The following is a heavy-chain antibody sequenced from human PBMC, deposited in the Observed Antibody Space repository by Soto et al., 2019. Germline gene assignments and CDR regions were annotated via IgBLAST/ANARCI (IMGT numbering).Heavy chain of an antibody. D-gene: IGHD6-19*01. CDR1: GLSITDSEMG. J-gene: IGHJ5*02. Sequence: QVTLKESGPVLVKPTETLTLRCTVSGLSITDSEMGVSWIRQPPGQPLEWLAHIDSSGEKSYRTFLKSRLAISKDTSKSQIVLTMTNMDPADTATYYCARRHLAVAVSPWFDPWGQGIPVIVPS. CDR3: ARRHLAVAVSPWFDP. V-gene: IGHV2-26*01. CDR2: IDSSGEK.